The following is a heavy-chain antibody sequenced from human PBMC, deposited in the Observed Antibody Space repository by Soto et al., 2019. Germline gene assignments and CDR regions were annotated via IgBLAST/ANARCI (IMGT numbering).Heavy chain of an antibody. D-gene: IGHD6-13*01. J-gene: IGHJ3*02. CDR3: AKRPSGSSWPYDTFDI. CDR1: GFTFSSSA. Sequence: EVQLLESGGGLVQPGGSLRVSCAASGFTFSSSAMSWVRQAPGKGLEWVSAISVSGGSTYYADSVKGRFTISRDNSKNTLYLQMNSLRAEDTAVFYCAKRPSGSSWPYDTFDIWGQGTMVTVSS. V-gene: IGHV3-23*01. CDR2: ISVSGGST.